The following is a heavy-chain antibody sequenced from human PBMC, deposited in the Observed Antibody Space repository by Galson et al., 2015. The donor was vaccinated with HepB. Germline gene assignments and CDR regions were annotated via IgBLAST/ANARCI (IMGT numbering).Heavy chain of an antibody. V-gene: IGHV4-59*01. CDR2: IYYSGST. Sequence: LSLTCTVSGGSISSYYWSWIRQSPEKGLEWIGYIYYSGSTNYNPSLKSRITISVDTSKNQFSLKLSSVTAADTAVYYCARADIVATSGFGYWGQGTLVTVSS. CDR1: GGSISSYY. D-gene: IGHD5-12*01. CDR3: ARADIVATSGFGY. J-gene: IGHJ4*02.